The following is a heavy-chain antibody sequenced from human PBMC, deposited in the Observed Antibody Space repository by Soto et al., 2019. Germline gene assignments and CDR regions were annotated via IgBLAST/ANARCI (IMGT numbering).Heavy chain of an antibody. V-gene: IGHV4-31*03. CDR3: AKGRITIFGVVISGYFDY. J-gene: IGHJ4*02. CDR2: IYYSGST. Sequence: PSETLSLTCTVSGGSISSGVYYWSWIRQHPGKGLEWIGYIYYSGSTYYNPSLKSRVIISVDTSKNQFSLKLSSVTAADTAVYYCAKGRITIFGVVISGYFDYWGQGTLVTVSS. D-gene: IGHD3-3*01. CDR1: GGSISSGVYY.